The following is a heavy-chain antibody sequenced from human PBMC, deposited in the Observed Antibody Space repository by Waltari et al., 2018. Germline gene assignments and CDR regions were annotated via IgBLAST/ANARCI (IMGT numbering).Heavy chain of an antibody. D-gene: IGHD3-16*02. J-gene: IGHJ6*02. Sequence: QVQLVQSGAEVKKPGSSVRVSCKACGGTLPIYAISWGRQAPGQGLEWLGGIIPLFRVTNYAQKFQGRVTLTADESTRIAYMELSSLRSEDTAVYYCARDSLGRTITNYYGMDVWGQGTTVTVSS. CDR2: IIPLFRVT. CDR1: GGTLPIYA. V-gene: IGHV1-69*01. CDR3: ARDSLGRTITNYYGMDV.